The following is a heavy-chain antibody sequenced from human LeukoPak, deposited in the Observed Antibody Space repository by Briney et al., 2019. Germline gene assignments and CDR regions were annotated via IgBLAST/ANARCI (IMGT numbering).Heavy chain of an antibody. D-gene: IGHD6-19*01. CDR1: GFTFTSSA. CDR3: ARQGSNSSGWYPVDD. Sequence: ASVKVSCKASGFTFTSSAVHWLRQAPGQGLEWMGSMNPNSGGTKYAQTFQGRVTLTRDTSISTAYLELSSLTSDDTAVYFCARQGSNSSGWYPVDDWGQGTLVTVSS. J-gene: IGHJ4*02. CDR2: MNPNSGGT. V-gene: IGHV1-2*02.